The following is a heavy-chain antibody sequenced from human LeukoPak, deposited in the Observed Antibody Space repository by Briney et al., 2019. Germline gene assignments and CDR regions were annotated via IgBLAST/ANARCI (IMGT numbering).Heavy chain of an antibody. V-gene: IGHV1-18*01. CDR1: GYTFTSYG. Sequence: ASVKVSCKASGYTFTSYGISWVRQAPGQGLEWMGWISAYNGNTNYAQKFQGRVTMTRDTSISTAYMELSRLRSDDTAVYYCARERAVAGKPFDYWGQGTLVTVSS. J-gene: IGHJ4*02. D-gene: IGHD6-19*01. CDR3: ARERAVAGKPFDY. CDR2: ISAYNGNT.